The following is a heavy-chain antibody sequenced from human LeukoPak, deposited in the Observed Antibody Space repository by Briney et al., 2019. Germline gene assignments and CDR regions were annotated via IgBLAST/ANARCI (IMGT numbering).Heavy chain of an antibody. J-gene: IGHJ3*02. CDR2: INHSGSA. CDR1: GFTFSSYW. Sequence: PGGSLRLSCAASGFTFSSYWMSWVRQPPGKGLEWIGEINHSGSASYNPSLKSRVTISVDTSKIQFSLKLSSVTATDTAVYYCARMRDNWNVCVFDIWGQGTMVTVSS. V-gene: IGHV4-34*01. CDR3: ARMRDNWNVCVFDI. D-gene: IGHD1-1*01.